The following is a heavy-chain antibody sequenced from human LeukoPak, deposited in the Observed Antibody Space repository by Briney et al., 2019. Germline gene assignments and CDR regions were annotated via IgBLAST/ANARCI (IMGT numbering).Heavy chain of an antibody. D-gene: IGHD6-13*01. V-gene: IGHV3-30*03. CDR3: ARDLSSSWSATYGMDV. Sequence: GGSLRLSCAASGFTFRSYGMHWVRQAPGKGLEWVAVISYGGSNKYYADSVKGRFTISRDNAKNSLYLQMNSLRAEDTAVYYCARDLSSSWSATYGMDVWGQGTTVTVSS. J-gene: IGHJ6*02. CDR2: ISYGGSNK. CDR1: GFTFRSYG.